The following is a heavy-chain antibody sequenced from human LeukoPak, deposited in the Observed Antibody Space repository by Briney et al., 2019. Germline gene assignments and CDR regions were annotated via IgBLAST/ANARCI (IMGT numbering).Heavy chain of an antibody. D-gene: IGHD2-15*01. CDR3: ARLPGGGSTSGVAFEI. CDR2: IYPSGST. Sequence: PSETLSLTCTVSGGSISNYYWTWIRQPAGKGLEWIGRIYPSGSTNYNHSLKSRVTVSLDPSKNQFSLKLSSVTAADTAVYYCARLPGGGSTSGVAFEIWGQGAMVTVSS. V-gene: IGHV4-4*07. J-gene: IGHJ3*02. CDR1: GGSISNYY.